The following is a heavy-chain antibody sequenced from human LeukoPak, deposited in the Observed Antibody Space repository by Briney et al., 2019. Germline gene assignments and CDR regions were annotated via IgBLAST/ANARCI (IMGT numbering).Heavy chain of an antibody. Sequence: SETLSLTCTVSGGSISSYYWSWIRQPPGKGQEWIGYIYYSGSTNYNPSLKSRVTISVDTSKNQFSLKKSSVTAADTAVYYCARYIAAAVHFDPWGQGTLVTVSS. J-gene: IGHJ5*02. CDR1: GGSISSYY. V-gene: IGHV4-59*01. D-gene: IGHD6-13*01. CDR3: ARYIAAAVHFDP. CDR2: IYYSGST.